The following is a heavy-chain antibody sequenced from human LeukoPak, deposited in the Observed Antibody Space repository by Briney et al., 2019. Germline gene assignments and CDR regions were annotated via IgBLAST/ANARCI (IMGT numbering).Heavy chain of an antibody. CDR3: ARKGARRSNSWYD. Sequence: TPSETLSLTCAVYGGSFSGYYWSWIRQPPGKGLEWIGEINHSGSTNYNPSPKSRVTISVDTSVNQFSLRLSSVTAADTAVYYCARKGARRSNSWYDWGQGNLVTVSS. CDR2: INHSGST. CDR1: GGSFSGYY. J-gene: IGHJ4*02. D-gene: IGHD2-2*01. V-gene: IGHV4-34*01.